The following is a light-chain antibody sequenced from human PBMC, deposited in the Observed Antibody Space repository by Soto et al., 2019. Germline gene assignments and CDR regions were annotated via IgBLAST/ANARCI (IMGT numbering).Light chain of an antibody. CDR3: QSYDTGLSAWV. CDR2: GFR. Sequence: QSVLTQPPSVSGAPGQRVTISCTGSISNIGASFDIQWDQHLPGRAPKLLIYGFRNRPSGVPDRFSGSKSGTSASLAITGLQSEDEDDYYCQSYDTGLSAWVFGGGTKVTVL. CDR1: ISNIGASFD. J-gene: IGLJ3*02. V-gene: IGLV1-40*01.